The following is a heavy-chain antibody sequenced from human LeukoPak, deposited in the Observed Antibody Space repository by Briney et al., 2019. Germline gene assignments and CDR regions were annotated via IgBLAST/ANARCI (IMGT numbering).Heavy chain of an antibody. V-gene: IGHV4-59*01. D-gene: IGHD3-22*01. J-gene: IGHJ5*02. Sequence: PSETLSLTRTVSGGSISSYYWSWIRQPPGKGLEWIGYIYYSGSTNYNPSLKSRVTISVDTSKNQFSLKLSSVTAADTAVYYCARDQAPYYDSSGYYPWGQGTLVTVSS. CDR1: GGSISSYY. CDR2: IYYSGST. CDR3: ARDQAPYYDSSGYYP.